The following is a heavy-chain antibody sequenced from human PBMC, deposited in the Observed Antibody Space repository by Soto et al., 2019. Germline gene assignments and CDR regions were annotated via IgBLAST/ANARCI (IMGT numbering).Heavy chain of an antibody. J-gene: IGHJ4*02. Sequence: ASVKVSCKASGYTFTSYDINWVRQATGQGLEWMGWMNPNSGNTGYAQKFQGRVTMTRNTSISTAYMELSSLRSEDTAVYYCARAAMEITFGGVIVNFPDWGQGTLVTVSS. CDR1: GYTFTSYD. V-gene: IGHV1-8*01. CDR3: ARAAMEITFGGVIVNFPD. CDR2: MNPNSGNT. D-gene: IGHD3-16*02.